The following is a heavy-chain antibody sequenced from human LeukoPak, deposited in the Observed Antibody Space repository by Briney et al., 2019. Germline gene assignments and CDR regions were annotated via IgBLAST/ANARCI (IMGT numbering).Heavy chain of an antibody. CDR2: IYYSGST. D-gene: IGHD3-22*01. J-gene: IGHJ4*02. CDR3: ARAHIYYDSSGYWGALDY. V-gene: IGHV4-59*01. Sequence: PSETLTLTCTVSGGSISSYYWSWIRQPPGKGLEWIGYIYYSGSTNYNPSLKSRVTISVDTSKNQFSLKLSSVTAADTAVYYCARAHIYYDSSGYWGALDYWGQGTLVTVSS. CDR1: GGSISSYY.